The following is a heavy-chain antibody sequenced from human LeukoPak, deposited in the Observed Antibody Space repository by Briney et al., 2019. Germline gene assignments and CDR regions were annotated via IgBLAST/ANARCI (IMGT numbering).Heavy chain of an antibody. Sequence: GGSLRLSCAASGFTFSNAWMSWVRQAPGRGLDWVSTVTGSGDSTHYGDSVKGRFTIYRDNSKNTLYLQMNSLRAEDTAVYYCAKGEGSQLQLFDYWGQGTLVTVSS. CDR1: GFTFSNAW. CDR2: VTGSGDST. V-gene: IGHV3-23*02. J-gene: IGHJ4*02. CDR3: AKGEGSQLQLFDY. D-gene: IGHD1-1*01.